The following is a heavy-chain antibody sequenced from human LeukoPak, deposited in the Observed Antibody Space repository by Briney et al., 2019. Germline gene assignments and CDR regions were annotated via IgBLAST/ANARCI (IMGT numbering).Heavy chain of an antibody. CDR2: ISSSGDST. CDR3: AKAPFGTGGYVPYFDY. V-gene: IGHV3-23*01. D-gene: IGHD5-12*01. J-gene: IGHJ4*02. Sequence: PGGSLRLSCAASGFTFSSYAMSWVRQAPGKGLEWVSTISSSGDSTHYADSVKGRFTVSRDNSRKTQYLQMNSLRDEDTAVYFCAKAPFGTGGYVPYFDYWGQGTLVPVSS. CDR1: GFTFSSYA.